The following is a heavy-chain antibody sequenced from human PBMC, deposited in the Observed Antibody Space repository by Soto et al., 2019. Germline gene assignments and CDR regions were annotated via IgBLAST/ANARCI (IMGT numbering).Heavy chain of an antibody. CDR1: GYTFTGYY. J-gene: IGHJ5*02. CDR3: ARDKDITGTTSSPEYNWFDP. V-gene: IGHV1-2*04. Sequence: ASVKVSCKASGYTFTGYYMHWVRQAPGQGLEWMGWINPNSGGTNYAQKFQGWVTMTRDTSISTAYMELSRLRSDDTAVYYCARDKDITGTTSSPEYNWFDPWGQGTLVTVSS. D-gene: IGHD1-7*01. CDR2: INPNSGGT.